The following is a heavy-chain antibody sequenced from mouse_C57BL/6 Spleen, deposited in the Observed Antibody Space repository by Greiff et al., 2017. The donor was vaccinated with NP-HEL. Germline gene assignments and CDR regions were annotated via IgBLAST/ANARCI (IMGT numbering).Heavy chain of an antibody. V-gene: IGHV1-42*01. J-gene: IGHJ2*01. CDR2: INPSTGGT. CDR3: ARGGYYYGSSTNYFDY. D-gene: IGHD1-1*01. Sequence: VQLQQSGPELVKPGASVKISCKASGYSFTGYYMNWVKQSPEKSLEWIGEINPSTGGTTYNQKFKAKATLTVDKSSSTAYMQLKSLTSEDSAVYYCARGGYYYGSSTNYFDYWGQGTTLTVSS. CDR1: GYSFTGYY.